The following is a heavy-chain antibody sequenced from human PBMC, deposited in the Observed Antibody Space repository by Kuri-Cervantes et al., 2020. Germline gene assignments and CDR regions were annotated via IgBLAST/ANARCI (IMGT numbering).Heavy chain of an antibody. D-gene: IGHD1-26*01. CDR3: ARLSGDRIAFDI. CDR1: GYSISSDYY. CDR2: IFYSGAS. V-gene: IGHV4-38-2*01. J-gene: IGHJ3*02. Sequence: SETLSLTCVVSGYSISSDYYWGWIRQPPGKGLECIGYIFYSGASNYNPSLNSRVTMSVDASKNLFSLKLNSVTAADTAIYYCARLSGDRIAFDIWGQGILVTVSS.